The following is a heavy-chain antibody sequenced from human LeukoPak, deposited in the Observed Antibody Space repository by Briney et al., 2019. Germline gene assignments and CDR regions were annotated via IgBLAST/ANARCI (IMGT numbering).Heavy chain of an antibody. Sequence: GGSLRLSCEASGFTFSSYWMSWVRQAPGKGLEWVSTISGSGYNTYYADSVKGRFTISRDNSKNTLYLQMNSLRAEDTAVYYCARDLFDYMDVWGKGTTVTVSS. J-gene: IGHJ6*03. CDR2: ISGSGYNT. CDR3: ARDLFDYMDV. CDR1: GFTFSSYW. V-gene: IGHV3-23*01. D-gene: IGHD2-21*01.